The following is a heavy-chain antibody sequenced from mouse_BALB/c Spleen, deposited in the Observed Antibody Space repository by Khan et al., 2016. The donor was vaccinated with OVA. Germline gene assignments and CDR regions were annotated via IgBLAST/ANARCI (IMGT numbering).Heavy chain of an antibody. CDR2: IWAGGST. J-gene: IGHJ2*01. V-gene: IGHV2-9*02. Sequence: VELVESGPGLVAPSQSLSITCTVSEFSLTSYGVHWVRQPPGKGLEWLGIIWAGGSTNYNSALMSRLSISKDNSKSQVFVKMISLQTDDTAMYYCARDHGNTYEYFDYWGQGTTLTVSS. D-gene: IGHD1-1*01. CDR1: EFSLTSYG. CDR3: ARDHGNTYEYFDY.